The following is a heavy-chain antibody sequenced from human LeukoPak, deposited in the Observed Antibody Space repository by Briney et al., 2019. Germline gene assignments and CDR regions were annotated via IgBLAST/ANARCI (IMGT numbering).Heavy chain of an antibody. J-gene: IGHJ4*02. CDR3: ARGPYYSGSHSFDY. Sequence: SETLSLTCTVSSGPISTYYWSWIRQPAGKGLEWIGRIYSSGSTNYNPSLKNRDTMSVDTSKNQFSLKLSSVTAADTAVYYCARGPYYSGSHSFDYWGQGTLVTVSS. D-gene: IGHD1-26*01. CDR2: IYSSGST. V-gene: IGHV4-4*07. CDR1: SGPISTYY.